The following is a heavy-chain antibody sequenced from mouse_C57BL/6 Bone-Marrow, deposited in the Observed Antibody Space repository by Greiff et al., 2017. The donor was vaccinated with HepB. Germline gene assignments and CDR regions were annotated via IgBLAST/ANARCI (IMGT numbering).Heavy chain of an antibody. CDR2: INYDGSST. Sequence: EVQRVESEGGLVQPGRSMKLSCTASGFTFSDYYMAWVRQVPEKGLEWVANINYDGSSTYYLDSLKSRFIISRDNAKNILYLQMSSLKSEDTATYNCARKGLYYGSLDYWGQGTTLTVSS. V-gene: IGHV5-16*01. D-gene: IGHD1-1*01. J-gene: IGHJ2*01. CDR1: GFTFSDYY. CDR3: ARKGLYYGSLDY.